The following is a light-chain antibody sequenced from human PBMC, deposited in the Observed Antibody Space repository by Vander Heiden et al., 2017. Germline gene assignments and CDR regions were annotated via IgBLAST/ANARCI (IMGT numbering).Light chain of an antibody. CDR3: QQYQDWPFT. J-gene: IGKJ2*01. Sequence: EIVMTQSPVTPSVSPGQRATPSCRASQNIDSNLAWYQQKPGQAPRLLIYAASTRATDVPARFSGSGSGTDFTLTINNLQSEDFVVYYCQQYQDWPFTFGQGTKPEI. V-gene: IGKV3-15*01. CDR2: AAS. CDR1: QNIDSN.